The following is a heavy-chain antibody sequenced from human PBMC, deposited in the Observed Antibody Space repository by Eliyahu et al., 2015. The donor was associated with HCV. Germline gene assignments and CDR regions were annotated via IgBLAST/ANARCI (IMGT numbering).Heavy chain of an antibody. CDR2: ILPVFGSS. D-gene: IGHD5/OR15-5a*01. CDR3: ATVRASVTHRAEYFQY. Sequence: QVQLEQSGAEVKKPGSSVKVSCKASGGTFRTLSINWVRQAPGQSLEWMGRILPVFGSSNYAQKFQGRVSITADESTATAYLELNSLTSDDTAIFYCATVRASVTHRAEYFQYWGQGTLVTVS. CDR1: GGTFRTLS. J-gene: IGHJ1*01. V-gene: IGHV1-69*01.